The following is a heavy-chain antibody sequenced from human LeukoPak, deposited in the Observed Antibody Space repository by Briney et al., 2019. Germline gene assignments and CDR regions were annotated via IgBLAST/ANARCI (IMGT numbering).Heavy chain of an antibody. V-gene: IGHV5-51*01. Sequence: GESLKISCMGSGYSFSNYWIGWVRQMPGKGLEWMGIIYPDESNIRYSPSFQGQVTISVDKSISTAYLQWSSLKASDTAIYYCARHDGGGWYIDYWGQGTLVTVSS. J-gene: IGHJ4*02. CDR1: GYSFSNYW. CDR3: ARHDGGGWYIDY. D-gene: IGHD6-19*01. CDR2: IYPDESNI.